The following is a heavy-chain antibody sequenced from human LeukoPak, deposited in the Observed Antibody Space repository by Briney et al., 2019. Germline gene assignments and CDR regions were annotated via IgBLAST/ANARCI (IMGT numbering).Heavy chain of an antibody. Sequence: SETLSLTCGVNGWSLSGFYLILIRQTPTQELEWIGEINHSGSTNYNPSLKSRVTISVDTSKNQFYLSLTSLTAADTAVYYCARRRWSSSSVIGYWGRGTRVTVSP. CDR2: INHSGST. CDR3: ARRRWSSSSVIGY. D-gene: IGHD6-6*01. J-gene: IGHJ4*02. CDR1: GWSLSGFY. V-gene: IGHV4-34*01.